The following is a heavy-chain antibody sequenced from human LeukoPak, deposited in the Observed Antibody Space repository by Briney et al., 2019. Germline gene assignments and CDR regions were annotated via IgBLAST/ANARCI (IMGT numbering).Heavy chain of an antibody. CDR1: GGSISSSSSY. CDR3: ARVGRITIFGVVRTWFDY. J-gene: IGHJ4*02. D-gene: IGHD3-3*01. Sequence: SETLSLTCSVSGGSISSSSSYWGWIRQPPGKGLEWIGSIYYSGSTYYNPSLKSRVTISVDTSKNQFSLKMSSVTAADTAVYYCARVGRITIFGVVRTWFDYWGQGTLVTVSS. CDR2: IYYSGST. V-gene: IGHV4-39*07.